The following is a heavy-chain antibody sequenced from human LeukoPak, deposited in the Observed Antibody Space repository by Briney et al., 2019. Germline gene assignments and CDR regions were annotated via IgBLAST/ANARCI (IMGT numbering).Heavy chain of an antibody. CDR1: GFTFSDYY. D-gene: IGHD3-3*01. CDR3: ARAMGDYDFWSGFPFDP. Sequence: GGSLRLPCAASGFTFSDYYMSWIRQAPGKGLEGVSYISSSGSTIYYADSVKGRFTISRDNAKNSLYLQMNSLRAEDTAVYYCARAMGDYDFWSGFPFDPWGQGTLVTVSS. J-gene: IGHJ5*02. CDR2: ISSSGSTI. V-gene: IGHV3-11*04.